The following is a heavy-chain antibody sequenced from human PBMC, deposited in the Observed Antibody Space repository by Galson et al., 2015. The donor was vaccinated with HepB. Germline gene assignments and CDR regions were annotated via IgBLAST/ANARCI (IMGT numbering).Heavy chain of an antibody. CDR2: IYYTGTT. J-gene: IGHJ3*01. CDR1: SGSINSAGFY. Sequence: SETLSLTCTVSSGSINSAGFYWTWIRQPPGRALECIGYIYYTGTTDYNPSLKSRVTISVDTSKNQFSLKLNSVTAADTAVYYCARTTSELAGAFDVWGQGIMVTVSS. CDR3: ARTTSELAGAFDV. D-gene: IGHD1-1*01. V-gene: IGHV4-61*08.